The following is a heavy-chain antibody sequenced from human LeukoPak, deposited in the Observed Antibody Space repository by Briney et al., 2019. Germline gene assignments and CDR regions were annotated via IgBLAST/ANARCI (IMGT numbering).Heavy chain of an antibody. V-gene: IGHV3-53*01. D-gene: IGHD2-15*01. CDR2: IYSGGST. Sequence: GGSLRLSCAASGFTVSSNYMSWVRQAPGKGLEWVSVIYSGGSTDYADSVKGRFTISRDTSKNTLYLQMNSLRVEDTAVYYCAREGSSSDAFDIWGQGTLVTVSS. CDR1: GFTVSSNY. J-gene: IGHJ3*02. CDR3: AREGSSSDAFDI.